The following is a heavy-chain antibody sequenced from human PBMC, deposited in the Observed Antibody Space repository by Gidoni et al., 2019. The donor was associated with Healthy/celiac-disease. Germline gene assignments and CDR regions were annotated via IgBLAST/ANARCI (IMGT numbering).Heavy chain of an antibody. Sequence: QVQLQESGPGLVKPSETLSLTCAVSGYSISSGYYWGWIRQPPGKGLEWIGSIYHSGSTYYNPSLKSRVTISVDTSKNQFSLKLSSVTAADTAVYYCAREGRQWLVQGFDYWGQGTLVTVSS. J-gene: IGHJ4*02. V-gene: IGHV4-38-2*02. CDR3: AREGRQWLVQGFDY. D-gene: IGHD6-19*01. CDR1: GYSISSGYY. CDR2: IYHSGST.